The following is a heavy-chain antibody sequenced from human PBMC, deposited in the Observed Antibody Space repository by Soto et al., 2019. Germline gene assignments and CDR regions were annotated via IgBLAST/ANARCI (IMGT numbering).Heavy chain of an antibody. CDR2: IYYSGST. Sequence: KPSETLSLTCTVSGGSISSYYWSWIRQPPGKGLEWIGYIYYSGSTNYNPSLKSRVTISVDTSKNQFSLKLSSVTAADTAVYYCARVNPYYYGPGNAFDIWGQGTMVTVSS. CDR1: GGSISSYY. J-gene: IGHJ3*02. D-gene: IGHD3-10*01. CDR3: ARVNPYYYGPGNAFDI. V-gene: IGHV4-59*01.